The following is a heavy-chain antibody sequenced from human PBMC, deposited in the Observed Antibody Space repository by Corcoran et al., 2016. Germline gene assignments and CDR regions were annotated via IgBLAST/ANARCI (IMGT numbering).Heavy chain of an antibody. CDR1: GYTFSSYG. CDR3: AKEWAARY. V-gene: IGHV3-30*18. D-gene: IGHD1-26*01. J-gene: IGHJ4*02. Sequence: QVQLVESGGGVVQPGRSLRLSCAASGYTFSSYGMHWVRQAPGKGLGWVAVISYDGSNKYYADSVKGRFTIYRDNSNNTLYLQMNSLRAEDTAVYYGAKEWAARYWGQGTLVTVSS. CDR2: ISYDGSNK.